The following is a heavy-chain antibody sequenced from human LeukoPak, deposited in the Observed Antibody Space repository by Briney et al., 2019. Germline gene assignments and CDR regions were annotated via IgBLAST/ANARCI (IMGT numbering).Heavy chain of an antibody. J-gene: IGHJ4*02. Sequence: ASVKVSCKASGYTFTGYYMHWVRQAPGQGLEWMGRIIPILGIANYAQKFQGRVTITADKSTSTAYMELSSLRSEDTAVYYCAMLYDYVWGSYRHDYWGQGTLVTVSS. D-gene: IGHD3-16*02. CDR3: AMLYDYVWGSYRHDY. CDR2: IIPILGIA. CDR1: GYTFTGYY. V-gene: IGHV1-69*02.